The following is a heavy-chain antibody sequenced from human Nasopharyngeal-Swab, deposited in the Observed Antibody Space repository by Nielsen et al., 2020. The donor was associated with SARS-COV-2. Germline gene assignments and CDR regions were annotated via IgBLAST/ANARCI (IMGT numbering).Heavy chain of an antibody. J-gene: IGHJ4*02. CDR2: ISSSSTYI. D-gene: IGHD3-3*01. CDR3: SRSPYYDFWSGYYTRFDY. V-gene: IGHV3-21*01. Sequence: WIRQPPGKGLEWVSSISSSSTYIYYADSVKGRFTGSRDNAKNSLYLQMSSLRTEDAAVYYCSRSPYYDFWSGYYTRFDYWGRGTLVTVSS.